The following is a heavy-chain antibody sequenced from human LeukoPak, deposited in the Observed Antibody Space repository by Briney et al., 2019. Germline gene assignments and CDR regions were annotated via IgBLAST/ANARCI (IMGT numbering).Heavy chain of an antibody. CDR2: INSDGSST. CDR3: ARYSGYDNFDY. Sequence: PGGSLRLSCAASGFTFSSYWMHWVRQAPGKGLVWVSRINSDGSSTSYADSVKGRFTISRDNAKNTLYLQMNSLRAEDTAVYYCARYSGYDNFDYWGQGTLVTVSS. CDR1: GFTFSSYW. J-gene: IGHJ4*02. D-gene: IGHD5-12*01. V-gene: IGHV3-74*01.